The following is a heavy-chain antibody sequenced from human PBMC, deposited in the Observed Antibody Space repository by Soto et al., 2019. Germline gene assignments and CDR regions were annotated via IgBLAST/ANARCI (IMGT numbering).Heavy chain of an antibody. CDR2: IWFDGSDK. J-gene: IGHJ4*02. CDR3: AKKEEGFDY. V-gene: IGHV3-30*18. Sequence: QVQLVESGGGVVLPGRSLRLSCAASGFTFSIYGMHWVRQAPGKGLEWVAVIWFDGSDKYYADSVKGRFTISRDNSKNTLYLQMNSLTTEDTAVYYCAKKEEGFDYWGQGALVTVSS. CDR1: GFTFSIYG.